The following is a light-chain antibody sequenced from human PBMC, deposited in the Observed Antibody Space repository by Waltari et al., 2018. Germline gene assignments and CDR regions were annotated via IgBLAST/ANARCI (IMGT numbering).Light chain of an antibody. J-gene: IGKJ1*01. CDR2: AAS. CDR1: QGISNY. Sequence: IQLTQSPSSLSASVGDRVTITCRASQGISNYLAWYQQKPGKAPNLLIDAASTLQSGVPSRFSGSGYGTDFTLTISSLQPEDFATYYCQQLNSYQWTFGQGTKVEIK. V-gene: IGKV1-9*01. CDR3: QQLNSYQWT.